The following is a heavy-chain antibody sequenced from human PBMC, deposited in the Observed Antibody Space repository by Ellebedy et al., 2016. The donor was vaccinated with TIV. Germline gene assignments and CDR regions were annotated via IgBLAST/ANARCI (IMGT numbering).Heavy chain of an antibody. D-gene: IGHD1-26*01. CDR2: MNPSVGTT. V-gene: IGHV1-46*03. J-gene: IGHJ4*02. Sequence: AASVKVSCKATGYILTSYYMHWVRQAPGQGLEWMGVMNPSVGTTRNPQKFQGRVKGTRDTSTSTIYMELSCLTSYDTAVYYCSRGRSVGSHPFDNWGQGTLVTVSS. CDR3: SRGRSVGSHPFDN. CDR1: GYILTSYY.